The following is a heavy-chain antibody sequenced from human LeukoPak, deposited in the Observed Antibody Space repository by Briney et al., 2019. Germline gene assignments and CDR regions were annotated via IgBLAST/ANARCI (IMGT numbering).Heavy chain of an antibody. CDR1: GFTFSSRW. CDR3: ARGGDWPDRPFDY. Sequence: GGSLRLSCAVSGFTFSSRWMGWVRQASGKGLEWVANIMGDEAKKYYVDSVKGRFTISRDNAKNSLYLQMNSLRGEDTAVYFCARGGDWPDRPFDYWGQGALVAVSS. D-gene: IGHD2-21*02. V-gene: IGHV3-7*01. CDR2: IMGDEAKK. J-gene: IGHJ4*02.